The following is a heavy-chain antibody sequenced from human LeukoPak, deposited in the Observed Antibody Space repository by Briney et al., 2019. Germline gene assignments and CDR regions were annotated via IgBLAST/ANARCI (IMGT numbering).Heavy chain of an antibody. D-gene: IGHD5-24*01. CDR2: IYSNGDT. CDR3: TSRGFRLPLDAFDV. Sequence: SETLSLTCTVSGGPITSSAYYWVWVRQSRGRGLEWLGSIYSNGDTYYNPSFESRVTIAIETSKNQFSLKMTSVTAADTAAYYCTSRGFRLPLDAFDVWGQGTRVAVSS. J-gene: IGHJ3*01. V-gene: IGHV4-39*01. CDR1: GGPITSSAYY.